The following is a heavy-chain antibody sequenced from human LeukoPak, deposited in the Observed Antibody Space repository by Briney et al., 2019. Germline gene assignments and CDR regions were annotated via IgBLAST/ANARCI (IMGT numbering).Heavy chain of an antibody. CDR2: ISGSGGST. Sequence: GGSLRLSCAASGFTFSSYAMSWVRQAPGKGLEWVSAISGSGGSTYYADSVKGRFTISRDNSKNTLFLQMNGLRAEDTAVYYCVRGFRGYSFDYWGQGTLVTVSS. V-gene: IGHV3-23*01. CDR1: GFTFSSYA. J-gene: IGHJ4*02. CDR3: VRGFRGYSFDY.